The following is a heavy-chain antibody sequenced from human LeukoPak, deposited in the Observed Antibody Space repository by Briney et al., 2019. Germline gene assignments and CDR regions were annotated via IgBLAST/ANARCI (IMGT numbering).Heavy chain of an antibody. Sequence: SETLSLTCTVSGASINSYYWSWIRQPPGGELEWIGYVFYNGNTNYNPSLKSRVTISIDTSKTQFSLTLNSVTAADTAVYFCARVGSGLNLYYFDYWGQGILVTVSS. CDR2: VFYNGNT. V-gene: IGHV4-59*01. CDR1: GASINSYY. D-gene: IGHD3-3*01. CDR3: ARVGSGLNLYYFDY. J-gene: IGHJ4*02.